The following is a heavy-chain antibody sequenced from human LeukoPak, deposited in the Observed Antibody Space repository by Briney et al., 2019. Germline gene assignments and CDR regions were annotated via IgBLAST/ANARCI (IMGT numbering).Heavy chain of an antibody. J-gene: IGHJ5*02. CDR3: ARALGSGGDYGWFDP. D-gene: IGHD4-17*01. Sequence: SETLSLTCTVSGGSISSYYWSWIRQPRGKGLEWIGYIYHTGSTNYNPSLKSRVTISVDTSNNHFSLMLSSVTAADTAVYYCARALGSGGDYGWFDPWGQGTLVTVSS. CDR2: IYHTGST. CDR1: GGSISSYY. V-gene: IGHV4-59*01.